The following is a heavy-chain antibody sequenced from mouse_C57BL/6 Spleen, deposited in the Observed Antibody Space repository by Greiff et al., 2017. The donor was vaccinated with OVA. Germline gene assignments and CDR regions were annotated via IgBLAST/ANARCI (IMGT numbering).Heavy chain of an antibody. CDR3: ARGTVVVPYFDY. D-gene: IGHD1-1*01. CDR1: GFTFSGYY. V-gene: IGHV5-16*01. J-gene: IGHJ2*01. CDR2: IYCDGSST. Sequence: EVQLVESEGGLVQPGSSMKLSCTASGFTFSGYYMAWVRQVPEKGLEWVANIYCDGSSTYYLDSLKSRYIISRGNAKNNLYLQLSSLKSEDTATYYCARGTVVVPYFDYWSQGTTLTVSS.